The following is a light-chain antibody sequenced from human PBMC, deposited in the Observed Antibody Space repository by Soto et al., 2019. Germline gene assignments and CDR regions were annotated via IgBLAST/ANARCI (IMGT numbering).Light chain of an antibody. V-gene: IGLV1-40*01. Sequence: QLVLTQPPSVSGGPGQRVTISCTGSSSNIGAGYDVHWYQQLPGTAPKLLIYGNSNRPSGVPDRFSGSKSGTSASLAITGLQAEDEADYYCQSYDSSLSGGVFGGGTKVTVL. CDR2: GNS. J-gene: IGLJ3*02. CDR1: SSNIGAGYD. CDR3: QSYDSSLSGGV.